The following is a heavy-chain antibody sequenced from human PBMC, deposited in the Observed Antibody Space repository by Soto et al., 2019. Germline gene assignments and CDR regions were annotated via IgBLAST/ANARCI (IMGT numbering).Heavy chain of an antibody. Sequence: SVKVSCKASGGTFSSYTISWVRQAPGQGLEWMGRIIPILGITNYAQKFQGGVTMTADTSTSTACMELRSLRSEDTAVYYCARMGDVPYYYYGMDVWGQGTTVTVSS. V-gene: IGHV1-69*02. CDR3: ARMGDVPYYYYGMDV. CDR1: GGTFSSYT. D-gene: IGHD3-16*01. CDR2: IIPILGIT. J-gene: IGHJ6*02.